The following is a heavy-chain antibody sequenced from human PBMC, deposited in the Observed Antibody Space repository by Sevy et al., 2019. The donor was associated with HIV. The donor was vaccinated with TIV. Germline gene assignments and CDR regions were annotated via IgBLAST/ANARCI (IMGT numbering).Heavy chain of an antibody. D-gene: IGHD5-18*01. CDR3: ARDRAYSAVDY. J-gene: IGHJ4*02. CDR2: INEDGSRL. V-gene: IGHV3-7*01. Sequence: GGSLRLSCVASGFTFSDSWMIWVHQAPGKGLERIAFINEDGSRLGYVDSVRGRFTISRENIKNSLYLQMNNLRAEDTALYFCARDRAYSAVDYWGQGTLVTVSS. CDR1: GFTFSDSW.